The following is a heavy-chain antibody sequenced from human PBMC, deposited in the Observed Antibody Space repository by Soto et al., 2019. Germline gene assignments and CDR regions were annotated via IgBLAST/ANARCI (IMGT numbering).Heavy chain of an antibody. D-gene: IGHD3-10*01. V-gene: IGHV4-30-4*01. CDR2: IYYSGNT. CDR1: GGSISSGDYY. CDR3: ARGGGTMVRGVIDY. J-gene: IGHJ4*02. Sequence: SETLSLTCTVSGGSISSGDYYWSWIRQPPGKGLEWIGYIYYSGNTYYNPSLKSRVTISEDTSKNQFSLKLSSVTAADTAVYYCARGGGTMVRGVIDYWGQGTLVTVSS.